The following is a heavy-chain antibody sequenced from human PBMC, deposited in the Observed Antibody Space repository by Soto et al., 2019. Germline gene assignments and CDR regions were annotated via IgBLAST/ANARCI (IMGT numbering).Heavy chain of an antibody. V-gene: IGHV4-59*08. Sequence: SETLSLTCTVSGGSISSYYWSWIRQPPGKGLEWIGYIYYSGSTNFNPSLKSRVTISVDTSKNQFSLKLSSVTAADTAVYYCARHGDYDILTGPYYFDYWGQGTLVTVS. CDR2: IYYSGST. CDR1: GGSISSYY. J-gene: IGHJ4*02. D-gene: IGHD3-9*01. CDR3: ARHGDYDILTGPYYFDY.